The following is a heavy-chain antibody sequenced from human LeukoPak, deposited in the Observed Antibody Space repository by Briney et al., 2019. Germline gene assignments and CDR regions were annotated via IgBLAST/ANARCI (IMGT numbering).Heavy chain of an antibody. CDR3: ARLGTTYYDSSGYYSNWFDP. V-gene: IGHV1-18*01. Sequence: ASVKVSCKASGYTLTSYGISWVRQAPGQGLEWMGWISAYNGNTNYAQKLQGRVTMTTDTSTSTAYMELRSLRSDDTAVYYCARLGTTYYDSSGYYSNWFDPWGQGTLVTVSS. J-gene: IGHJ5*02. CDR1: GYTLTSYG. CDR2: ISAYNGNT. D-gene: IGHD3-22*01.